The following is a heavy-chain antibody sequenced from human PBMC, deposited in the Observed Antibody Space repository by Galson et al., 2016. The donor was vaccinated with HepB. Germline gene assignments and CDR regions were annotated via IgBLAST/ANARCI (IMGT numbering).Heavy chain of an antibody. V-gene: IGHV3-30*04. CDR1: GFSFSSYA. CDR2: ISYDGSNK. D-gene: IGHD4-23*01. CDR3: ARDPLRTVVAPLFDY. Sequence: SLRLSCAASGFSFSSYAMHWVRQAPGKGLEWVAVISYDGSNKYYADSVKGRFTISRDNSKNTLYLQMNSLRAEETAVYYCARDPLRTVVAPLFDYWGQGTLVTVSS. J-gene: IGHJ4*02.